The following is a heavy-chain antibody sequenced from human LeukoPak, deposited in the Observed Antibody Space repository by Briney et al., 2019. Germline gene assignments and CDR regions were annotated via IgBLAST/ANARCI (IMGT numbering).Heavy chain of an antibody. J-gene: IGHJ3*02. CDR1: GGSISSGGYS. D-gene: IGHD3-22*01. CDR3: ARGSDSSGYYSFVAFDI. CDR2: IYYSGST. Sequence: SETLSLTCAVSGGSISSGGYSWSWIRQPPGKGLEWIGYIYYSGSTNYNPSLKSRVTISVDTSKNQFSLKLSSVTAADTAVYYCARGSDSSGYYSFVAFDIWGQGTMITVSS. V-gene: IGHV4-61*08.